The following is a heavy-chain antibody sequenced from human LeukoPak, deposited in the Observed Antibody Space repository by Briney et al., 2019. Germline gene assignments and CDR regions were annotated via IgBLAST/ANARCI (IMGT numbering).Heavy chain of an antibody. D-gene: IGHD6-13*01. Sequence: GGSLRLSCASSGFTFSSYGMHWVRHAPGKGLEWVSGISWNSGSIVYADSVKGRFTISRDNAKNSLYLQMNSLRAEDTALYYCAKVAAAVYYYYGMDVWGQGTTVTVSS. V-gene: IGHV3-9*01. CDR3: AKVAAAVYYYYGMDV. CDR1: GFTFSSYG. J-gene: IGHJ6*02. CDR2: ISWNSGSI.